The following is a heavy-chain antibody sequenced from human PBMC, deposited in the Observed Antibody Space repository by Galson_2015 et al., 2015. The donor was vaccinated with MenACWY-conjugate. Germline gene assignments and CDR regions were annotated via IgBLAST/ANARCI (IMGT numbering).Heavy chain of an antibody. D-gene: IGHD2-21*02. CDR2: IWFDGSKT. V-gene: IGHV3-33*01. CDR1: GFTFSRYG. J-gene: IGHJ3*02. Sequence: SLRLSCAASGFTFSRYGMHWVRQAPGGGLEWVATIWFDGSKTYYTEYVKGRFTISRDNSKNTLYLEMNSLRAEDTAVYYCARINGDYAVDIWGQGTVVTVSS. CDR3: ARINGDYAVDI.